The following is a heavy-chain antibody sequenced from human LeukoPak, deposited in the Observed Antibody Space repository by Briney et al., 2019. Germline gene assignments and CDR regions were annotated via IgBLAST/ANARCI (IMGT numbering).Heavy chain of an antibody. CDR1: GFTFSSYW. Sequence: GGSLRLSCAASGFTFSSYWMSWVRQTPGKGLEWVANIKQDRSEKSSVDSVKGQFTSSRDNAKNSLYVQMNSLRAEDTAMYYCARRAGDYSHPYDYWGQGTLVTVSS. CDR2: IKQDRSEK. J-gene: IGHJ4*02. D-gene: IGHD3-22*01. CDR3: ARRAGDYSHPYDY. V-gene: IGHV3-7*03.